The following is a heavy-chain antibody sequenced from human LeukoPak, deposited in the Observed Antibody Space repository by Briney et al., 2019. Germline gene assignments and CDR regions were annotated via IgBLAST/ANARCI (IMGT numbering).Heavy chain of an antibody. CDR2: IYYSGST. CDR1: GGSISSYY. CDR3: ARAPDYRWFDP. D-gene: IGHD4/OR15-4a*01. Sequence: SETLSLTCTVSGGSISSYYWSWIRQPPGKGLEWIVYIYYSGSTNFNPSLKSRGTISIDTSKNQFSLNLSSVTAADTAMYYCARAPDYRWFDPWGQGTLVTVSS. V-gene: IGHV4-59*01. J-gene: IGHJ5*02.